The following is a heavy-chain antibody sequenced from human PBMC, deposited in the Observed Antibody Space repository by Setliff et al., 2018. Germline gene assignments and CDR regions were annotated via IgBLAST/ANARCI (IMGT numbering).Heavy chain of an antibody. V-gene: IGHV1-18*01. CDR2: ISPYMGNT. J-gene: IGHJ4*02. D-gene: IGHD5-12*01. CDR1: GYNFITFG. CDR3: TRGPGPNVVVAMPFDR. Sequence: ASVKVSCKTSGYNFITFGTSWVRQAPGQGLEWMGWISPYMGNTNYAQKFEGRVTMTTDSSTKTVYMELRSLTSDDTAIYYCTRGPGPNVVVAMPFDRWGQGTLVTVSS.